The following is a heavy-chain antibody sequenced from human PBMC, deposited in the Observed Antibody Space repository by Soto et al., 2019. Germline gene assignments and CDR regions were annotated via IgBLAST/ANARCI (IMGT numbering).Heavy chain of an antibody. CDR2: ISWDGGST. CDR3: AKDIGYSGYDYYYYYGMDV. V-gene: IGHV3-43*01. CDR1: GFTFDDYT. D-gene: IGHD5-12*01. J-gene: IGHJ6*02. Sequence: GGSLRLSCAASGFTFDDYTMHWVRQAPGKGLEWVSLISWDGGSTYYADSVKGRFTISRDNSKNSLYLQMNSLRTEDTALYYCAKDIGYSGYDYYYYYGMDVWGQGTTVTVSS.